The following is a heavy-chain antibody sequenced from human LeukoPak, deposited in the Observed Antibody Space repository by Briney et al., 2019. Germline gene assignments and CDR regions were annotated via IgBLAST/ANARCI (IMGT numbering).Heavy chain of an antibody. Sequence: GESLKISCKGSGYKFNAYWIAWVRQMPGKGLEWMGIIYPGDSDTRYSPSFQGQVTISADKSIGTAYLQWSSLKASDTAMYYCARSRDGYIPYYFDYWGQGTLVTVSS. CDR1: GYKFNAYW. J-gene: IGHJ4*02. V-gene: IGHV5-51*01. CDR3: ARSRDGYIPYYFDY. D-gene: IGHD5-24*01. CDR2: IYPGDSDT.